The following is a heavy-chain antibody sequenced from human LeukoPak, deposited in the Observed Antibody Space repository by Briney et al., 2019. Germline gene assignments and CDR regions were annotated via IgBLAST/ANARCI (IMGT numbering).Heavy chain of an antibody. J-gene: IGHJ4*02. CDR3: ARDGFSSSWYGRALDY. D-gene: IGHD6-13*01. Sequence: GGSLRLSCAASGFSSYGMHWVRQAPGKELEWVAVIWYDESNKYYADSVKGRFTISRDNSRNTLYLQMNSLRAEDTAVYYCARDGFSSSWYGRALDYWGQGTLVTVSS. CDR2: IWYDESNK. V-gene: IGHV3-33*01. CDR1: GFSSYG.